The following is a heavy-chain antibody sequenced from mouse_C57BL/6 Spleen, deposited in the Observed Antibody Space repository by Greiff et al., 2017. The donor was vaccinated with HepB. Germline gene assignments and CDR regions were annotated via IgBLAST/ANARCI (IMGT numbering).Heavy chain of an antibody. Sequence: EVQLQQSGPELVKPGASVKMSCKASGYTFTDYNMHWVKQSHGKSLEWIGYINPNNGGTSYNQKFKGKATLTVNKSSSTAYMELRSLTSEDSAVYYCAREGGGGRYFDVWGTGTTVTVSS. CDR3: AREGGGGRYFDV. J-gene: IGHJ1*03. CDR2: INPNNGGT. CDR1: GYTFTDYN. V-gene: IGHV1-22*01.